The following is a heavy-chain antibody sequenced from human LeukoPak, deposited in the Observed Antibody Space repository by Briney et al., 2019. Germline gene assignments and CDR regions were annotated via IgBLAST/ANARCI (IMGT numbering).Heavy chain of an antibody. CDR3: TRGGHYDFWSGYDRAMDV. Sequence: GGSLRLSCAASGFIFSTYTMNWVRQAPGKGLEWVGFIRSKAYGGTTEYAASVKGRFTISRDDPKSIAYLQMNSLKTEDTAVYYCTRGGHYDFWSGYDRAMDVWGKGTTVTVSS. D-gene: IGHD3-3*01. CDR2: IRSKAYGGTT. CDR1: GFIFSTYT. V-gene: IGHV3-49*04. J-gene: IGHJ6*03.